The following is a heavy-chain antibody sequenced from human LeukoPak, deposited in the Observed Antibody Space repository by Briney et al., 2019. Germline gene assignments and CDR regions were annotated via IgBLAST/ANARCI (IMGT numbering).Heavy chain of an antibody. CDR3: TRPVGVWGSYRYAFDI. V-gene: IGHV3-15*07. Sequence: GGSLRLSCAASGFTFSNAWMNWVRQAPGKGLEWVGRIKSKTDGGTTDYAAPVKGRLTISRDDSKNTLYLQMNSLKTEDTAVYYCTRPVGVWGSYRYAFDIWGQGTMVTVSS. D-gene: IGHD3-16*02. CDR2: IKSKTDGGTT. J-gene: IGHJ3*02. CDR1: GFTFSNAW.